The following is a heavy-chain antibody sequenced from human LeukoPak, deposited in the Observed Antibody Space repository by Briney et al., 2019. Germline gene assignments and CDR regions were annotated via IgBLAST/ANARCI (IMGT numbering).Heavy chain of an antibody. J-gene: IGHJ4*02. Sequence: ASVKDSFKGSCYTFTNYLIRVVPQAPGQGLDGMGLLNSYNGNTNYAQKLQGRVTMTTDTSTSTAYMELRSLRSDDTAVYYCATGTGYSSSRRLDYWGQGNLVTVSA. CDR3: ATGTGYSSSRRLDY. CDR2: LNSYNGNT. D-gene: IGHD6-13*01. V-gene: IGHV1-18*01. CDR1: CYTFTNYL.